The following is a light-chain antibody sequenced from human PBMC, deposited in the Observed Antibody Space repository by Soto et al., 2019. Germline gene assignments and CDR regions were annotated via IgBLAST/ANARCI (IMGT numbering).Light chain of an antibody. J-gene: IGLJ1*01. Sequence: QSVLTQPASVSGSPGQSITISCTGTSSDVGGYNYVSWYQQPPGKAPKLIIYAVSNRPSGVSNRFSGSKSGNTASLTITGLQADDEGDYYCSSYTSSRHVIFGTGTKVTVL. CDR3: SSYTSSRHVI. CDR1: SSDVGGYNY. CDR2: AVS. V-gene: IGLV2-14*01.